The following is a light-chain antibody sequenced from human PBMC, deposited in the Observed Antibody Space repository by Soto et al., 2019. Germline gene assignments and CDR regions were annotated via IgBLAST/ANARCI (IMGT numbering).Light chain of an antibody. Sequence: QSALTQPRSVSGSPGQSVTISCTGTSGDVGGYNYVSWYQLHPGKAPKLMISDVTKRPSGVPDRFSGSKSGNTASLTISGLQTEDEADYYCCSYTSISTSAVFGGGTKLTVL. CDR2: DVT. CDR3: CSYTSISTSAV. CDR1: SGDVGGYNY. V-gene: IGLV2-11*01. J-gene: IGLJ2*01.